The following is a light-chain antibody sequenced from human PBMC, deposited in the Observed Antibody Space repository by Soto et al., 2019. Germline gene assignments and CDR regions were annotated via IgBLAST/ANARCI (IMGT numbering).Light chain of an antibody. CDR3: HQYVSSPRT. Sequence: EVVLTQSPDTLALSPGDRATLSCRASRSVSSGYLAWYQQKPGQAPRLLLFGASTRATGIPDRFSGSGSGTDFTLTISRLEPEDFAVYYCHQYVSSPRTCGQGTRVEVK. CDR2: GAS. J-gene: IGKJ1*01. CDR1: RSVSSGY. V-gene: IGKV3-20*01.